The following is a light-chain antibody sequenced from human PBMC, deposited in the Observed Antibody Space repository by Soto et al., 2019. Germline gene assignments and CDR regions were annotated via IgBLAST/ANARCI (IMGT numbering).Light chain of an antibody. V-gene: IGLV1-51*01. CDR1: TSNIGNNY. CDR2: DNN. CDR3: GTWDSSLSVVV. J-gene: IGLJ2*01. Sequence: QSVLTQPPSVSATPGQRVTISCSGSTSNIGNNYVSWYQQLPRTAPKLLIYDNNKRPSGIPDRFSGSNSGTSATLGITGLQTGDEADYYCGTWDSSLSVVVFGGGTKLTVL.